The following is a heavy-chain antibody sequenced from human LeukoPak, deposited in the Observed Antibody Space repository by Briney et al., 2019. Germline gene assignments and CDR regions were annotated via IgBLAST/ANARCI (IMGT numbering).Heavy chain of an antibody. V-gene: IGHV3-23*01. D-gene: IGHD3-9*01. J-gene: IGHJ4*02. CDR1: GFTFSSYA. CDR3: AKGTYDILTGYYDY. Sequence: GGSLRLSCTASGFTFSSYAMSWVRQAPGKGLEWVSAISGSGGSTYYADSVKGRFTISRDNSKNTLYLQMNSLRAEDTAVYYCAKGTYDILTGYYDYWGQGNLVTVSS. CDR2: ISGSGGST.